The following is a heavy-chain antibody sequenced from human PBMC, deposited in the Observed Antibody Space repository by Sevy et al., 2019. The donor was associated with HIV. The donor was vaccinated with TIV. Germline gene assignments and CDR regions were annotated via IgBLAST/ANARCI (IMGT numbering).Heavy chain of an antibody. Sequence: GGSLRLSCAASGFTFSSYAMSWVRQAPGKGLEWVSAISGSGGSTYYADSVKGRFTISRDNSKNTLYLQMNSLRAEDTAVYYCVKDDDTIFGVVTYFDYWGQGTLVTVSS. D-gene: IGHD3-3*01. CDR2: ISGSGGST. CDR1: GFTFSSYA. V-gene: IGHV3-23*01. J-gene: IGHJ4*02. CDR3: VKDDDTIFGVVTYFDY.